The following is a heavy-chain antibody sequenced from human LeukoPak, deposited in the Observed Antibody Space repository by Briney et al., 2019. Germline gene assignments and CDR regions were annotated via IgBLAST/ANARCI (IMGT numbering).Heavy chain of an antibody. J-gene: IGHJ6*02. V-gene: IGHV3-23*01. Sequence: PGGSLRLSCAASGFTFSSYAMSWVRQAPGKGLEWVSAISGSGGSTYYADSVKGRFTISRDNSKNTLYLQMNSLRAEDTAVYYCARDLAEPPSGMDVWGQGTTVTVSS. D-gene: IGHD1-14*01. CDR1: GFTFSSYA. CDR2: ISGSGGST. CDR3: ARDLAEPPSGMDV.